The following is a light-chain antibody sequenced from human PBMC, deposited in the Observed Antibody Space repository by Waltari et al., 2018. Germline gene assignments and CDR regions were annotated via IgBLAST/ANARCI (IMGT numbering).Light chain of an antibody. V-gene: IGKV1-39*01. CDR2: AIS. Sequence: DIQMTQSPSSLSASVADRVNITCRASQIISNYVNWYQHKSGHAPRLLIYAISTLEGGVPPRLTGSRSGREYTLTISGLQPEDFATYFCQQSSTVPNSFGPGTKVEV. CDR1: QIISNY. J-gene: IGKJ2*03. CDR3: QQSSTVPNS.